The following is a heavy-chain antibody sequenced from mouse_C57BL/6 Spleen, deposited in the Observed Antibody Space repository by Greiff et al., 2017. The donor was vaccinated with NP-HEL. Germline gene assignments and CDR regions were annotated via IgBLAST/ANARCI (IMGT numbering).Heavy chain of an antibody. CDR3: TRYGSSGPGFDY. D-gene: IGHD3-2*02. CDR2: IDPETGGT. Sequence: QVQLQQPGAELVRPGASVTLSCKASGYTFTDYEMHWVKQTPVHGLEWIGAIDPETGGTAYNQKFKGKAILTADKSSSTAYMELRSLTSEDSAVYYCTRYGSSGPGFDYWGQGTTLTVSS. V-gene: IGHV1-15*01. J-gene: IGHJ2*01. CDR1: GYTFTDYE.